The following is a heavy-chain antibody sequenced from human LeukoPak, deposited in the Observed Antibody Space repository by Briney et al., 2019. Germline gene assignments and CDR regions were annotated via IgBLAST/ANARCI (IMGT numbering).Heavy chain of an antibody. CDR2: INYSGST. V-gene: IGHV4-31*03. Sequence: SETLSLTCTVSGGSISSGGYYWSWIRQHPGTGLEWIGYINYSGSTYYNPSLKSRVTISVDTSKNQFSLKLSSVTAADTAVYYCARSSPPDSSGYYLAYNWFDPWGQGTLVTVSS. D-gene: IGHD3-22*01. J-gene: IGHJ5*02. CDR3: ARSSPPDSSGYYLAYNWFDP. CDR1: GGSISSGGYY.